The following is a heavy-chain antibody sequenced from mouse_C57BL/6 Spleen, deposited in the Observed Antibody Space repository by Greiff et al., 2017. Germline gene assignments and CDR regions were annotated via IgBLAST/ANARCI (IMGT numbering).Heavy chain of an antibody. J-gene: IGHJ4*01. CDR2: IDPSDSYT. D-gene: IGHD1-1*01. V-gene: IGHV1-50*01. Sequence: QVQLQQPGAELVKPGASVKLSCKASGYTFTSYWMQWVKQRPGQGLEWIGEIDPSDSYTNYNQKVKGKATLTVDTSSSTADMQLSSLTSEDSAVYYCARTHYGSSYYAMDYWGQGTSVTVSS. CDR1: GYTFTSYW. CDR3: ARTHYGSSYYAMDY.